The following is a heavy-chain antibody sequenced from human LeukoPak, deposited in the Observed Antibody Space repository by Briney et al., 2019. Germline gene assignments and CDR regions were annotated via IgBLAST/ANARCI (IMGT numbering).Heavy chain of an antibody. CDR3: ARVHPEYSSSPDLDY. CDR1: GFTFSSCA. J-gene: IGHJ4*02. Sequence: HPGGSLRLSCAASGFTFSSCAMSWVRQVPGKGLEWVAFRRYDGNNKYYAESVEGRFTISRDNSNNTVYLHMNSLRAEDTAVYYCARVHPEYSSSPDLDYWGQGTLVTVSS. D-gene: IGHD6-6*01. V-gene: IGHV3-30*02. CDR2: RRYDGNNK.